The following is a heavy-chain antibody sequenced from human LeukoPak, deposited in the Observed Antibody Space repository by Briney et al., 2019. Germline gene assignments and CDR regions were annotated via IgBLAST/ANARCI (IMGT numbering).Heavy chain of an antibody. V-gene: IGHV1-18*04. J-gene: IGHJ4*02. D-gene: IGHD3-10*01. CDR3: ARESWVRGVIIEDY. Sequence: GASVKVSCKASGYTFTSYSISWVRQAPGQGLEWMGWISAYSGNTNYAQKLQGRVTMTTDTSTSTAYMELRSLRSDDTALYYCARESWVRGVIIEDYWGQGTLVTVSS. CDR2: ISAYSGNT. CDR1: GYTFTSYS.